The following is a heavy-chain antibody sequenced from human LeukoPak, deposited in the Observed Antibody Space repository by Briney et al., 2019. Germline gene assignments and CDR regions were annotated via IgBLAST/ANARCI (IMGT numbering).Heavy chain of an antibody. CDR2: ISGRGDST. V-gene: IGHV3-23*01. J-gene: IGHJ4*02. Sequence: PGGSLRLSCAASGFTFSTYAMSWVRQAPGKGLEWVSAISGRGDSTYYADSVKGRFTISRDNAKNMLYLQVNSLRAEDTAVYYCATQQEGNPAYWGQGTLATVSS. CDR3: ATQQEGNPAY. CDR1: GFTFSTYA. D-gene: IGHD1-14*01.